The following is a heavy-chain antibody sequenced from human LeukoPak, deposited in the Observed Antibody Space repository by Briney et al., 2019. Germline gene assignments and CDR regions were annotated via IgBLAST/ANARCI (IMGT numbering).Heavy chain of an antibody. CDR1: GGSISSRPYY. CDR2: FDYSGST. CDR3: ARLVVSTWYHEVLLGRDY. Sequence: PSETLSLTCTVSGGSISSRPYYWGWIRQPPGKGLEWLGSFDYSGSTYYKPSLKSRVTISVDTSKNQFSLKLSSVTAADTAAYYCARLVVSTWYHEVLLGRDYWGQGTLVTVSS. D-gene: IGHD6-13*01. V-gene: IGHV4-39*01. J-gene: IGHJ4*02.